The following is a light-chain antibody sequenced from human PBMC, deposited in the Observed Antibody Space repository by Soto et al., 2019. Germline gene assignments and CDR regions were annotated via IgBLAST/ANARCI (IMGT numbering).Light chain of an antibody. J-gene: IGKJ3*01. CDR3: QQSYSSPFT. CDR2: AAS. CDR1: QSIATY. V-gene: IGKV1-39*01. Sequence: DIQMTQSPSSLSASVGDRVTITCRASQSIATYLHWYQQKPGKAPKLLIYAASSLLSGVPSRFSGSGSGTDFTLSISILQPEDFATYSCQQSYSSPFTFGPGTKVDIK.